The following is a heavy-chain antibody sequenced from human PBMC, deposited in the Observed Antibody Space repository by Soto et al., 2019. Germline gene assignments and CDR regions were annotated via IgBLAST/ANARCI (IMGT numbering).Heavy chain of an antibody. D-gene: IGHD2-8*01. CDR2: IYPGDSDT. CDR3: ARLVPDCTNGVCYINNYYYGMDV. CDR1: GYSFTSYW. V-gene: IGHV5-51*01. Sequence: LKISCKGSGYSFTSYWIGWVRQMPGKGLEWMGIIYPGDSDTRYSPSFQGQVTISADKSISTAYLQWSSLKASDTAMYYCARLVPDCTNGVCYINNYYYGMDVWGQGTTVTSP. J-gene: IGHJ6*02.